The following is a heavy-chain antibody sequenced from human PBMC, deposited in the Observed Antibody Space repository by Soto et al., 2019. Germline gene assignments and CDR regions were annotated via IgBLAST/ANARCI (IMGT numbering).Heavy chain of an antibody. Sequence: ASVKVSCKASGYTFTSYYMHWVRQAPGQGLEWMGIINPSGGSTSYAQKFQGRVTMTRDTSTSTVYMELSSLRSEDTAVYHCARDGPTALLLLVIYHHYCGMVFWGPRTTVT. CDR1: GYTFTSYY. J-gene: IGHJ6*02. V-gene: IGHV1-46*01. CDR2: INPSGGST. CDR3: ARDGPTALLLLVIYHHYCGMVF. D-gene: IGHD3-22*01.